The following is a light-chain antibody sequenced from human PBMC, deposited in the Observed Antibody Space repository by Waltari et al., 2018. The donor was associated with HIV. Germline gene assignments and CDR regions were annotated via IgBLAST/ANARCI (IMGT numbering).Light chain of an antibody. CDR2: GAS. V-gene: IGKV1-39*01. J-gene: IGKJ2*01. Sequence: DIQMTQSPSSLSASVGDRVTITCRASQTISSYLNWYQQKPGKAPMLLIHGASTLHSGVPSRFSGSGSGTDFTLTISSLQPEDFATYYCQQSYSTPRTFGQGTKLEIK. CDR1: QTISSY. CDR3: QQSYSTPRT.